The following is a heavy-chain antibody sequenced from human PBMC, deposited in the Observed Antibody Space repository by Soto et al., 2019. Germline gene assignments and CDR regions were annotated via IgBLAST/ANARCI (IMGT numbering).Heavy chain of an antibody. CDR2: IIPIFGTA. Sequence: QVQLVQSGAEVKKPGSSVKVSCKASGGTFSSYAISWVRQAPGQGLEWMGGIIPIFGTANYPQKFQGRVTITADESTSTAYMELSSLRSEDTAVYYCARDRGYDILTGWGYWGQGTLVTVSS. D-gene: IGHD3-9*01. CDR3: ARDRGYDILTGWGY. J-gene: IGHJ4*02. CDR1: GGTFSSYA. V-gene: IGHV1-69*12.